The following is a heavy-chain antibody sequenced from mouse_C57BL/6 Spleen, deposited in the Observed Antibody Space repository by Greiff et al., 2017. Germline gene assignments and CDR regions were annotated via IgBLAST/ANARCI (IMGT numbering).Heavy chain of an antibody. CDR3: ARSSSSRAMDY. CDR1: GYTFTSYW. V-gene: IGHV1-69*01. CDR2: IDPSDSYT. Sequence: QVQLQQSGAELVMPGASVKLSCKASGYTFTSYWMHWVKQRPGQGLEWIGEIDPSDSYTNYNQKFKGKSTLTVDKSSSTAYMQLSSLTSEDSAVYYCARSSSSRAMDYWGQGTSVTVSS. J-gene: IGHJ4*01. D-gene: IGHD1-2*01.